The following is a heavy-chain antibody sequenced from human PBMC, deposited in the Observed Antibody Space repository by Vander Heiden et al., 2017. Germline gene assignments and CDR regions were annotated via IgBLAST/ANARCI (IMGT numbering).Heavy chain of an antibody. V-gene: IGHV3-21*01. CDR1: GFTFSRYS. Sequence: EVQLVGSGGGLVKPVGSLRLPCAASGFTFSRYSMNGVRQAPGKGLEWVASISSSSSYIYYADSVKGRFTISRDNAKNSLYLQMNSLRAEDTAVYYCARDFTYSSSWYGQGAFDIWGQGTMVTVSS. J-gene: IGHJ3*02. CDR2: ISSSSSYI. D-gene: IGHD6-13*01. CDR3: ARDFTYSSSWYGQGAFDI.